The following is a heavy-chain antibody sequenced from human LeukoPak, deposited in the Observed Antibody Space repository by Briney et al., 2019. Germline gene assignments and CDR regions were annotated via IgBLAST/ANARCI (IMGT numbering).Heavy chain of an antibody. V-gene: IGHV1-46*01. D-gene: IGHD6-13*01. CDR1: GYTFTSYD. CDR3: ARDMGEQLVYSDC. J-gene: IGHJ4*02. Sequence: ASLKVSCKASGYTFTSYDINLVPQAAGHSLEWRGIINPSGGSTRYAQKFKRRFTMTRDTSTSTLYMELSSLRSEDTAVYCWARDMGEQLVYSDCWGQGTLVSV. CDR2: INPSGGST.